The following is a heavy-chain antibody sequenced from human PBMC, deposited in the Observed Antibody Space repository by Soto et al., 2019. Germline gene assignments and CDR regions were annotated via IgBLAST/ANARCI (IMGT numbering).Heavy chain of an antibody. CDR3: AKGDGRIVPRHFDY. V-gene: IGHV3-23*01. D-gene: IGHD1-26*01. Sequence: AGSLRLSCAASGFTFSDYAMSWVRQAPGKGLEWVSSISSGGGSPYYADSVKGRFTISRNNSKNTLFLQMNSLRAEDTAVYYCAKGDGRIVPRHFDYWGQGTLVTVSS. CDR2: ISSGGGSP. CDR1: GFTFSDYA. J-gene: IGHJ4*02.